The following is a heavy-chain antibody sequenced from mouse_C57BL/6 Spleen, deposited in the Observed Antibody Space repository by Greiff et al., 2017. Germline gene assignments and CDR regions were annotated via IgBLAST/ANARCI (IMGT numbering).Heavy chain of an antibody. CDR3: ARTGGSIPFYAMDY. CDR2: IYPGSGST. V-gene: IGHV1-55*01. D-gene: IGHD1-1*01. J-gene: IGHJ4*01. Sequence: VQLQQPGAELVKPGASVKMSCKASGYTFTSYWLTWVKQRPGQGLEWIGDIYPGSGSTNYNEKFKSKATLTVDTSSSTAYMQLSSLTSEDSAVYYCARTGGSIPFYAMDYWGQGTSVTVSS. CDR1: GYTFTSYW.